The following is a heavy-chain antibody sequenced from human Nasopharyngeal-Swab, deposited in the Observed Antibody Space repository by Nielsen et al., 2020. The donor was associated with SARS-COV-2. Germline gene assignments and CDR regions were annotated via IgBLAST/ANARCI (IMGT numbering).Heavy chain of an antibody. J-gene: IGHJ2*01. CDR1: GYTFTSHG. Sequence: ASVKVSCKASGYTFTSHGINWLRQAPGQGLEWLGWISAYNGNTNYAQKLQGRVTITRDTSASTAYMELSSLRSEDTAVYYCARDLVGSLASFDLWGRGTLVTVSS. V-gene: IGHV1-18*01. D-gene: IGHD1-26*01. CDR2: ISAYNGNT. CDR3: ARDLVGSLASFDL.